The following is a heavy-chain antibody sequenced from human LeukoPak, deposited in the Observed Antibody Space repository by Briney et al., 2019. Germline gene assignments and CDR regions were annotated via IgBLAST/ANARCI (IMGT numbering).Heavy chain of an antibody. CDR3: ARDRHYGDYSSYFDY. J-gene: IGHJ4*02. Sequence: ASVKVSCKASGYTFTSYGISWVRQAPGQGLEWMGWISANNGNTNYAQKLQGRVTMTTSTSTSTAYMELRSMRSDDTAVYYCARDRHYGDYSSYFDYWGRGTLVTVSS. CDR2: ISANNGNT. V-gene: IGHV1-18*01. D-gene: IGHD4-17*01. CDR1: GYTFTSYG.